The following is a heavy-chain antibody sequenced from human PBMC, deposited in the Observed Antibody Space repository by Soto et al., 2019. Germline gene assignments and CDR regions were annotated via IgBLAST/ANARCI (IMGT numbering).Heavy chain of an antibody. V-gene: IGHV3-23*01. CDR1: GFTFSNFG. CDR3: AKLEGQTADYYAMDV. J-gene: IGHJ6*04. D-gene: IGHD1-1*01. Sequence: GRSLRLSCGASGFTFSNFGMSWVRQAPGKGLEWVSGISGSGGSTYYADSAKGRVTISRDNSQNTLFLQMNSLRVEDTAVYHCAKLEGQTADYYAMDVRGKGTTVTVSS. CDR2: ISGSGGST.